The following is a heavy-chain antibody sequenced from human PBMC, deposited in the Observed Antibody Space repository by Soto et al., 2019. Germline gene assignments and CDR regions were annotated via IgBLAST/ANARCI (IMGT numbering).Heavy chain of an antibody. Sequence: SLRLSCAASGFIFSDHYMSWIRQAPGKGLEWISYISSSDNIIYYADSVKGRFTISRDNAKNSLYLQMNSLRAEDTAVYYCARDRGYYDSSGYFDYWGQGTLVTVSS. CDR3: ARDRGYYDSSGYFDY. V-gene: IGHV3-11*01. J-gene: IGHJ4*02. CDR1: GFIFSDHY. D-gene: IGHD3-22*01. CDR2: ISSSDNII.